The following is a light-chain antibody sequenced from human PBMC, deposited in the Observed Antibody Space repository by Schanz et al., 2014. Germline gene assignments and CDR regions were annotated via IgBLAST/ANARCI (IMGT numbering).Light chain of an antibody. CDR3: QQRSNWPPT. CDR2: GAS. CDR1: QSVRSRN. V-gene: IGKV3D-20*02. Sequence: EAVLTQSPGTLSLSPGERATLSCRASQSVRSRNLAWYQQKPGQAPRLLIYGASTRATGIPAKFSGSGSGTDFTLTISSLEPEDFAVYYCQQRSNWPPTFGQGTKVEIK. J-gene: IGKJ1*01.